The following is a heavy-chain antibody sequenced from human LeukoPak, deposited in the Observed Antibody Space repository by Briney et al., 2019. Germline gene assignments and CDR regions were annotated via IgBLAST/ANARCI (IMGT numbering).Heavy chain of an antibody. CDR1: DYTFTSYG. D-gene: IGHD2-2*01. J-gene: IGHJ4*02. Sequence: ASVKVSCKASDYTFTSYGISWVRQAPGQGLEWMGIINPSGGSTSYAQKFQGRVTMTRDTSTSTVYMELSSLRSEDTAVYYCARDHDRDCSSTSCYPNWGQGTLVTVSS. CDR3: ARDHDRDCSSTSCYPN. CDR2: INPSGGST. V-gene: IGHV1-46*01.